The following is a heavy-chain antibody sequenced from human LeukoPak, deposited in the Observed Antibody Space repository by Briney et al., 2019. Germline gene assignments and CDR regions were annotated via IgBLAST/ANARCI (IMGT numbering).Heavy chain of an antibody. Sequence: GGSLRLSCAASGFTFDDYAMHWVRQAPGKGLEWVSGISWNSGSIGYADSVKGRFTISRDNAKNSLYLQMNSLRAEDTALYYCAKATGGATVTSGALDYWGQGTLVTVSP. CDR2: ISWNSGSI. J-gene: IGHJ4*02. CDR3: AKATGGATVTSGALDY. D-gene: IGHD4-17*01. V-gene: IGHV3-9*01. CDR1: GFTFDDYA.